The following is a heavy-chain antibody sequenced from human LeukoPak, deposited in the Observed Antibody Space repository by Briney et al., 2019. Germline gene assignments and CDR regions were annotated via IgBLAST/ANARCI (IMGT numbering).Heavy chain of an antibody. CDR1: GYTFTSYD. Sequence: ASVKVSCKASGYTFTSYDINWVRQATGQGLEWMGWMNPNSGNTGYAQKFQGRVTITRNTSISTAYMELSSLRSEDTAVYYCARDWGVEGRPGYMDVWGKGTTVTVSS. V-gene: IGHV1-8*03. D-gene: IGHD6-6*01. CDR2: MNPNSGNT. J-gene: IGHJ6*03. CDR3: ARDWGVEGRPGYMDV.